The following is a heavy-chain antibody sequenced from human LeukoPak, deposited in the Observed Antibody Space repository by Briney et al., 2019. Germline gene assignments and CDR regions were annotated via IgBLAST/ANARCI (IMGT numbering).Heavy chain of an antibody. D-gene: IGHD3-3*02. CDR2: ISYDGSNK. J-gene: IGHJ3*02. Sequence: GGSLRLSCVASGFTFSNYAMHWVRQAPGKGLEWVAVISYDGSNKYYADSVKGRFTISRDNSKNTLYLQMNSLRTEDTAVYYCARDSGLSNAFDIWGQGTMVTVSS. V-gene: IGHV3-30-3*01. CDR1: GFTFSNYA. CDR3: ARDSGLSNAFDI.